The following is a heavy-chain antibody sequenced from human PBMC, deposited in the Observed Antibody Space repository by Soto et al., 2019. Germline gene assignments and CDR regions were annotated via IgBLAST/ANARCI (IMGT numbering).Heavy chain of an antibody. D-gene: IGHD3-10*01. Sequence: SETLSLTCAVYGGSFSGYYWSWIRQPPGKGLEWIGEINHSGSTNYNPSHKSRVTISIDTSKNQFSLKLSSVTAADTAEYYCTRGQSRPMVRGHNWWDHWGQGTLVTVSS. J-gene: IGHJ5*02. CDR1: GGSFSGYY. CDR2: INHSGST. V-gene: IGHV4-34*01. CDR3: TRGQSRPMVRGHNWWDH.